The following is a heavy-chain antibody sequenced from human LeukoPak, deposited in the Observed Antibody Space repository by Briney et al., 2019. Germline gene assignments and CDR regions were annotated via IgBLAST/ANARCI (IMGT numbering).Heavy chain of an antibody. V-gene: IGHV4-59*01. CDR2: IYYSGST. J-gene: IGHJ4*02. Sequence: SETLSLTCTVSGGSISSYYWSWLRQPPGKGLEWIGYIYYSGSTNYNPSLKSRATISVDTSKNQFSLKLSSVTAADTAVYYCARGDDFWSGYSHYFDYWGQGTLVTVSS. D-gene: IGHD3-3*01. CDR3: ARGDDFWSGYSHYFDY. CDR1: GGSISSYY.